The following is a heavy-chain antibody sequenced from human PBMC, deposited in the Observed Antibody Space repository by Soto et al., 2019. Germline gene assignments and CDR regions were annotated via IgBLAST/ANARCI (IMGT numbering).Heavy chain of an antibody. CDR2: IYTSGSS. V-gene: IGHV4-4*07. CDR3: ARGMRGIDDY. D-gene: IGHD6-13*01. Sequence: QVQLQESGPGLVKPSETLSLTCTVSAGYISSYYWCWIRPPAGKGLQWSERIYTSGSSNSNPSVKSRVTMSVDTSKYECSRKLSSVTAADKAVYYGARGMRGIDDYWGQGARVSVSS. CDR1: AGYISSYY. J-gene: IGHJ4*02.